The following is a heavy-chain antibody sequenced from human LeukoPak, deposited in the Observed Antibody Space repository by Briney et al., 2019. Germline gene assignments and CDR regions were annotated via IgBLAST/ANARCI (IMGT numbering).Heavy chain of an antibody. CDR2: ISTSGST. CDR3: ARGLGSSSWYYFDY. D-gene: IGHD6-13*01. V-gene: IGHV4-4*07. J-gene: IGHJ4*02. Sequence: SETLSLTCTVSGGSISSYYWSWIRQPAGKGLEWIGRISTSGSTNYNPSLKSRVTMSVDTSKNQFSLKLSSVTAADTAVYYCARGLGSSSWYYFDYWGQGTLVTVSS. CDR1: GGSISSYY.